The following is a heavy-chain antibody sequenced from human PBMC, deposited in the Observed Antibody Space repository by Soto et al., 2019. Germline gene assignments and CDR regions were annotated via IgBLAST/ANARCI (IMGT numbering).Heavy chain of an antibody. CDR1: GFTFTRYS. V-gene: IGHV3-21*06. CDR2: ISSTTNYI. J-gene: IGHJ4*02. Sequence: KPVGSLRLSCAASGFTFTRYSMNWVRQAPGKGLEWVSSISSTTNYIYYGDSMKGRFTISRDNGKNSLYLEIHSLRAEDTAVYYCARESEDLTSNFDYWGQGTLVTVSS. CDR3: ARESEDLTSNFDY.